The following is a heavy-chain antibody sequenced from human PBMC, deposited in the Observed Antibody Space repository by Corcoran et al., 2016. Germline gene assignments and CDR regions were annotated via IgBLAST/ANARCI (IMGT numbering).Heavy chain of an antibody. CDR3: AEDAHGRQKPGMYCYYGMDV. CDR1: GFTFSSYG. CDR2: ISYDGSNK. V-gene: IGHV3-30*18. J-gene: IGHJ6*02. D-gene: IGHD1-26*01. Sequence: QVQLVESGGGVVQPGRSLRLSCAASGFTFSSYGMHWVRQAPGKGLEWVAVISYDGSNKYYADSVKGRVTISRDNSKNKLYLEMNRLRAEEAAVDYCAEDAHGRQKPGMYCYYGMDVWGQRTTVTGSS.